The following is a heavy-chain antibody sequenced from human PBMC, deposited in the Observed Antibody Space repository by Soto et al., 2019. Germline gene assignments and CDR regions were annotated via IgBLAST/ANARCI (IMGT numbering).Heavy chain of an antibody. CDR2: IHQVLGT. CDR3: ANWGGLNFPRLY. Sequence: QVRLQESGPGLVEPSGTLSLTCAVSDGSIFTDDWWTWVRQTPGKGPEWIGEIHQVLGTNYNPSLRSRVTISMDKSKNQFSLELTSVTAAETAVYYCANWGGLNFPRLYWGPGTLVTVSS. CDR1: DGSIFTDDW. J-gene: IGHJ4*02. V-gene: IGHV4-4*02. D-gene: IGHD3-16*01.